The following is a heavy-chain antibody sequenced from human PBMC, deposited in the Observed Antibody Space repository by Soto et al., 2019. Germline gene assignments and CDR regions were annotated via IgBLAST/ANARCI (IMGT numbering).Heavy chain of an antibody. CDR3: AREGASGFGMDV. CDR2: IYTSGST. Sequence: QVQLQESGPGLVKPSETLSLTCNVSGGSIRSYYWSWVRQPAGKPLEWIGRIYTSGSTNYNPSLQSRVSMSVDTSKNQFSLEVTSVTAADTAVYYCAREGASGFGMDVWGLGTTVTVSS. CDR1: GGSIRSYY. D-gene: IGHD1-26*01. J-gene: IGHJ6*02. V-gene: IGHV4-4*07.